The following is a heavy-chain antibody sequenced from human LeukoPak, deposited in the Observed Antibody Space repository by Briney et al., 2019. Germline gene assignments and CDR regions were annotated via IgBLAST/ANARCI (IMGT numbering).Heavy chain of an antibody. CDR1: GFTFSSYS. J-gene: IGHJ4*02. Sequence: PGGSLRLSCAASGFTFSSYSMNWLRQAPGKGLEWVSSISSSSSYIYYADSVKGRFTISRDNAKHSLYLQMNSLRAEDTAVYYCARRITIGRGVDYWGQGTLVTVSS. CDR3: ARRITIGRGVDY. CDR2: ISSSSSYI. V-gene: IGHV3-21*01. D-gene: IGHD3-10*01.